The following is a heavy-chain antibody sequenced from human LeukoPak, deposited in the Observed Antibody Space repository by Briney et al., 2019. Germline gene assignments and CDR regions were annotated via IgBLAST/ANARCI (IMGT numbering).Heavy chain of an antibody. D-gene: IGHD5-12*01. CDR2: IYPRESP. Sequence: ASGTLSLTCTVSGGSISSYSWSWMRQPAGKGLEWIGRIYPRESPNYNPSLKSRVIMSVDKSKNQFSLKLRSVTAADTAVYYCAREWHHVFDYWGQGNLVTVSS. V-gene: IGHV4-4*07. J-gene: IGHJ4*02. CDR3: AREWHHVFDY. CDR1: GGSISSYS.